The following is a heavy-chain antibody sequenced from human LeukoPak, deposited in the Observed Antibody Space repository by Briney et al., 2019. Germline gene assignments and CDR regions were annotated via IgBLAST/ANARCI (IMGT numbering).Heavy chain of an antibody. D-gene: IGHD3-3*01. CDR3: ARAPIDYDFWSGYLDI. Sequence: SETLSLTCTASGGSISSSSYYWGWIRQPPGKGLEWIGSIYYSGSTNYNPSLKSRVTISVDTSKNQFSLKLSSVTAADTAVYYCARAPIDYDFWSGYLDIWGQGTMVTVSS. V-gene: IGHV4-39*07. CDR2: IYYSGST. J-gene: IGHJ3*02. CDR1: GGSISSSSYY.